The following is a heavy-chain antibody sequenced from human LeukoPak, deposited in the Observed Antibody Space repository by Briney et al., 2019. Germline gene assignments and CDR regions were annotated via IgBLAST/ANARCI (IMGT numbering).Heavy chain of an antibody. CDR2: MNPNSGNT. CDR1: GYTFSSYD. J-gene: IGHJ5*02. Sequence: GASVKVSCKASGYTFSSYDINWVRQATGQGLEWMGWMNPNSGNTGYAQKFQGRVTMTRNTSISTAYMELSSLRSEDTAVYYCARVRLAARGWFDPWGQGTLVTVSS. V-gene: IGHV1-8*01. D-gene: IGHD6-13*01. CDR3: ARVRLAARGWFDP.